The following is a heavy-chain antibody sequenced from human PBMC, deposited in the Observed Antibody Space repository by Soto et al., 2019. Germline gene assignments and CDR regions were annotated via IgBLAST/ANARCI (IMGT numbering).Heavy chain of an antibody. V-gene: IGHV3-74*01. CDR2: INSDGSST. J-gene: IGHJ4*02. Sequence: GSLRLSCAASGFTFSSYWMHWVRQAPGKGLVWVSRINSDGSSTSYADSVKGRFTISRDNAKNTLYLQMNSLRAEDTAVYYCARDRAPNWNDNYFDYWGQGTLVTVSS. CDR1: GFTFSSYW. CDR3: ARDRAPNWNDNYFDY. D-gene: IGHD1-1*01.